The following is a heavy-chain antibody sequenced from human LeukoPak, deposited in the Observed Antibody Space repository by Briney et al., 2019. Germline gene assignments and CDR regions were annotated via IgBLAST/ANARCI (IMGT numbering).Heavy chain of an antibody. CDR3: ARDGLALDY. CDR2: ISYDGSNK. J-gene: IGHJ4*02. Sequence: GRPLRLSCAASGFTFSSYAMHWVRQAPGKGLEWVAVISYDGSNKYYADSVKGRFTISRDNSKNTLYLQMNSLRAEDTAVYYCARDGLALDYWGQGTLVTVSS. D-gene: IGHD6-19*01. CDR1: GFTFSSYA. V-gene: IGHV3-30*04.